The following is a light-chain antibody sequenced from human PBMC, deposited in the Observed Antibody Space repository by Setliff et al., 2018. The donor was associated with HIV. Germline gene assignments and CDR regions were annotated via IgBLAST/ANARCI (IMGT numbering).Light chain of an antibody. CDR2: EVS. CDR3: CSFTTSDTGV. Sequence: QSALTQPASVSGSPGQSITISCIGISSDIGLFKYVSWYQLHPGKAPKLMIYEVSNRPSGVSNRFSGSTSGNTASLTISGLQAEDEADYFCCSFTTSDTGVFGGGTKVTVL. V-gene: IGLV2-14*01. CDR1: SSDIGLFKY. J-gene: IGLJ3*02.